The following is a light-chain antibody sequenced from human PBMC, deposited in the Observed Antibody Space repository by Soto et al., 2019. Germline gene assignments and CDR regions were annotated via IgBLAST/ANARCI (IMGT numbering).Light chain of an antibody. CDR3: QQYGSSPIT. Sequence: EIVLTQSPGTLSLSPGERATLSCRASQTFTTSSLAWYQQKPGQAPRLLISGASNRATGIPDRFSGSGSGTDFTLTISRLEPEDFAVYYCQQYGSSPITFGQGTRLEIK. J-gene: IGKJ5*01. CDR2: GAS. V-gene: IGKV3-20*01. CDR1: QTFTTSS.